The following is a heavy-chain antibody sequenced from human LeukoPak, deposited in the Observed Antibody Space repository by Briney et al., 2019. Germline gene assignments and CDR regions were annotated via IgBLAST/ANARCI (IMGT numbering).Heavy chain of an antibody. Sequence: GGSLRLSCAASGFTFSGHWMRWVRQAPGKGLEWVANINQGGSDKYYVDSVKSRFTISRDNANNLLYLQMNSLRGEDTAVYYCTRDRSRVEDDWGQGTLVTVSS. CDR3: TRDRSRVEDD. V-gene: IGHV3-7*01. CDR2: INQGGSDK. D-gene: IGHD3-3*01. J-gene: IGHJ4*02. CDR1: GFTFSGHW.